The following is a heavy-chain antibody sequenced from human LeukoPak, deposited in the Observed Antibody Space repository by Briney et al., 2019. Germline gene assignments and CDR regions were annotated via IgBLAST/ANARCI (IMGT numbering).Heavy chain of an antibody. Sequence: GASVKVSCKASGYTFTGYYMHWVRQAPGQGFEWMGWINPNSGGTNYAQKFQGRVTMTRDTSISTAYMELSRLRSDDTAVYYCARYSSGWYYALTSSTEGDYWGQGTLVTVSS. D-gene: IGHD6-19*01. CDR3: ARYSSGWYYALTSSTEGDY. CDR2: INPNSGGT. J-gene: IGHJ4*02. V-gene: IGHV1-2*02. CDR1: GYTFTGYY.